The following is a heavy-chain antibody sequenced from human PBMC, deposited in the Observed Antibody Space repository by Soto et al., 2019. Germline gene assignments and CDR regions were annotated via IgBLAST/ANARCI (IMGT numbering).Heavy chain of an antibody. CDR3: ARDGLELRGYYYGMDV. CDR1: GGSISSYY. V-gene: IGHV4-4*07. CDR2: IYTSGST. Sequence: SETLSLTCTVSGGSISSYYWSWIRQPAGKGLEWIGRIYTSGSTNYNPSLKSRVTMSVDTSKNQFSLKLSSVTAADTAVYYCARDGLELRGYYYGMDVWGQGTTVTVSS. D-gene: IGHD1-7*01. J-gene: IGHJ6*02.